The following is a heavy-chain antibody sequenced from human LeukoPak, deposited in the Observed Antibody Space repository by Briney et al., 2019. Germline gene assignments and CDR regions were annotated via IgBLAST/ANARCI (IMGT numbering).Heavy chain of an antibody. CDR2: IIPIFGTA. Sequence: WASVKVSCKAYGGTFSSYAISWVRQAPGQGLEWMGGIIPIFGTASYAQKFQGRVTITADESTSTAYMELSSLRSEDTAVYYCAREWELLGFFDYWGQGTLVTVSS. CDR1: GGTFSSYA. D-gene: IGHD1-26*01. J-gene: IGHJ4*02. V-gene: IGHV1-69*13. CDR3: AREWELLGFFDY.